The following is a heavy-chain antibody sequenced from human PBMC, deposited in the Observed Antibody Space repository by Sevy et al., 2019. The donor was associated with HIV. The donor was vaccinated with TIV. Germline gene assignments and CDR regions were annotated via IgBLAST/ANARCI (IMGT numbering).Heavy chain of an antibody. CDR1: GFTFSSYS. J-gene: IGHJ5*02. D-gene: IGHD1-26*01. CDR2: ISSSSSFI. Sequence: GGSLRLSCAASGFTFSSYSMNWVRQAPGKGLEWVSSISSSSSFIYYADSVKGRFTISRDNAKNSLYLQMNSLRAEDTAVYYCARGAGSSNWFDPWGQGTLVTVSS. CDR3: ARGAGSSNWFDP. V-gene: IGHV3-21*01.